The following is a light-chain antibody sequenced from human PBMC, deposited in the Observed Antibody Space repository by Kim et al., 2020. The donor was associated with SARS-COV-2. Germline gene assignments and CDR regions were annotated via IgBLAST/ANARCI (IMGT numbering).Light chain of an antibody. J-gene: IGLJ3*02. V-gene: IGLV3-21*01. Sequence: SYELTQPPSVSLAPGKTARITCGGNNIETKSVHWYQQKPGQAPVVVIYHDSDRPSGIPERFSGSNSGNTATLTISRAEAGDEADYYCQVWDSSSDHWVFGGGTKLSVL. CDR3: QVWDSSSDHWV. CDR1: NIETKS. CDR2: HDS.